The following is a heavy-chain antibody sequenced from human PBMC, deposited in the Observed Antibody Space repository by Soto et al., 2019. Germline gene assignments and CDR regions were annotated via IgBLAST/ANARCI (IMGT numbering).Heavy chain of an antibody. CDR1: GGSISSSSYY. CDR2: IYYSGST. Sequence: QLQLQESGPGLVKPSETLSLTCTVSGGSISSSSYYWGWIRQPPGKGLEWIGSIYYSGSTYYNPSLKSRVTISVDTSKNQFSLKLSSVTAADTAVYYCARHPFALPGIAAAGTFPAWFDPWGQGTLVTVSS. CDR3: ARHPFALPGIAAAGTFPAWFDP. V-gene: IGHV4-39*01. J-gene: IGHJ5*02. D-gene: IGHD6-13*01.